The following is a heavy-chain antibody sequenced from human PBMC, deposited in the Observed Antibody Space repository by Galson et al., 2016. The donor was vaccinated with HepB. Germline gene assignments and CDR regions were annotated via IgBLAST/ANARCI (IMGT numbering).Heavy chain of an antibody. Sequence: SLRLSCAASGFNVDDYGMNWVRQAPGKGLEWVSGINWTGDTTGFADSVKGRFTISRNNVKNSLYLQLNNVRPEDTALCYCARGRFYSSSWYRPGVFEFWGQGALVIVSS. CDR2: INWTGDTT. CDR1: GFNVDDYG. D-gene: IGHD6-13*01. V-gene: IGHV3-20*04. J-gene: IGHJ4*02. CDR3: ARGRFYSSSWYRPGVFEF.